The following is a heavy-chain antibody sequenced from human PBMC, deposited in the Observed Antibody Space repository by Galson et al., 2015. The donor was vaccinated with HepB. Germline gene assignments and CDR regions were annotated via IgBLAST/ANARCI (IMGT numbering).Heavy chain of an antibody. D-gene: IGHD3/OR15-3a*01. Sequence: SLRLSCAASGFSFSSYVMSWVRQAPGKGLEWVSTMNGGGTNTYYSDSVRGRFTMSRDNAKNSLYLEMNSVRVEDTALYYCAKGPDYDFHSGKGTTFDYWGQGTLVTVSS. CDR2: MNGGGTNT. CDR3: AKGPDYDFHSGKGTTFDY. V-gene: IGHV3-23*01. CDR1: GFSFSSYV. J-gene: IGHJ4*02.